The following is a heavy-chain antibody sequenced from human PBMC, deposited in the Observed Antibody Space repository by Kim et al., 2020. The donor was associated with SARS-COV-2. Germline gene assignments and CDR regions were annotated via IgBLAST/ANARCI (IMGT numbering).Heavy chain of an antibody. J-gene: IGHJ4*02. CDR2: SYI. CDR3: ARDRGAFDY. Sequence: SYIYYADSVKGRFTISRDNAKNSLYLQMNSLRAEDTAVYYCARDRGAFDYWGQGTLVTVSS. V-gene: IGHV3-21*01.